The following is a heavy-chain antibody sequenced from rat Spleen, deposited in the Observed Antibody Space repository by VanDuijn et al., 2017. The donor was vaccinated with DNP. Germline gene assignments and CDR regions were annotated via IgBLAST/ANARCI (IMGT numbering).Heavy chain of an antibody. D-gene: IGHD1-10*01. J-gene: IGHJ3*01. CDR3: ASLNNYSWFAY. Sequence: EVQLVESGGGLVQPGRALKLSCTASGFTFSDYYMAWVRQPPKKGLEWVTTITYDGSSTFYRDSVKGRFTISRDDAKSTLYLQMDSLRSEDTATYYCASLNNYSWFAYWGQGTLVTVSS. CDR2: ITYDGSST. CDR1: GFTFSDYY. V-gene: IGHV5-7*01.